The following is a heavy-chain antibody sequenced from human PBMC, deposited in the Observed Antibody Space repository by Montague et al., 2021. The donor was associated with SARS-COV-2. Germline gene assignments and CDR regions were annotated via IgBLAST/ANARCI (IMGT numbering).Heavy chain of an antibody. Sequence: SLRLSCAASGFTFSSYAMHWVRQAPGKGLEWVAVISYDGSNKYYVYSVKGRFTISRDNSKNTLYLQMNSLRAEDTAVYYCARDQRGKYDYVWGSRFDPWGQGTLVTVSS. CDR2: ISYDGSNK. CDR1: GFTFSSYA. CDR3: ARDQRGKYDYVWGSRFDP. D-gene: IGHD3-16*01. J-gene: IGHJ5*02. V-gene: IGHV3-30*04.